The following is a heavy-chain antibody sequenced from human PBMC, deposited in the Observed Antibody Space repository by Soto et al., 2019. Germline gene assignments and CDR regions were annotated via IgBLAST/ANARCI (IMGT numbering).Heavy chain of an antibody. Sequence: SETLSLTCTVSGGSISSSSYYWGWIRQPPGKGLEWIGSIYYSGGTYYNPSLKSRVTISVDTSKNQFSLKLSSVTAADTAVYYCARPGYSSGWFSGGYGMDVWGQGTTVTVSS. CDR2: IYYSGGT. CDR3: ARPGYSSGWFSGGYGMDV. CDR1: GGSISSSSYY. J-gene: IGHJ6*02. V-gene: IGHV4-39*01. D-gene: IGHD6-19*01.